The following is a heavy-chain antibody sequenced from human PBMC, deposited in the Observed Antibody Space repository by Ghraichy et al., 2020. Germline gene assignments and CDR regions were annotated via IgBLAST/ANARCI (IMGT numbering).Heavy chain of an antibody. CDR1: GFTFSSSA. J-gene: IGHJ6*02. Sequence: GESLNISCEASGFTFSSSALHWVRQASGKGLEWVGRIRNKVNSYATEYAASVKGRFIISRDDSKNTAYLHMKNLKTEDTAVYYCARSGESFFFYGMDVWGQGTTVTVSS. CDR3: ARSGESFFFYGMDV. D-gene: IGHD3-10*01. V-gene: IGHV3-73*01. CDR2: IRNKVNSYAT.